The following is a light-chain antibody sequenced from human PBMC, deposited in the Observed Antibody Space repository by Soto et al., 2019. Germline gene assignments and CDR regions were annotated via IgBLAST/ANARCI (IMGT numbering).Light chain of an antibody. CDR2: DTF. Sequence: EIVMTQSPGTLSLSPVERATLSCMASQSVTSSYLAWYQQKPGQAPRLLIYDTFSRATGIPDRFSGSGSGTDFTLTISRLEPEDFAVYFCQQYDYLITFGQGTRLEIK. V-gene: IGKV3-20*01. CDR1: QSVTSSY. CDR3: QQYDYLIT. J-gene: IGKJ5*01.